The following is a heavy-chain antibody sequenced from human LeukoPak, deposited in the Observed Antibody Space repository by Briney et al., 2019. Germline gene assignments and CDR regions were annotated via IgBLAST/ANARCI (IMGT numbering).Heavy chain of an antibody. J-gene: IGHJ4*02. CDR1: GRSISSAGYY. CDR2: IYTSGGT. V-gene: IGHV4-61*02. Sequence: SETLSLTCTVSGRSISSAGYYWNWIRQPAGKGLEWIGRIYTSGGTNYNPSLKSRVTISVDTSKNQFSLKLSSVAAADTAVYYCARRMVAATYFDYWGQGTLVTVSS. CDR3: ARRMVAATYFDY. D-gene: IGHD2-15*01.